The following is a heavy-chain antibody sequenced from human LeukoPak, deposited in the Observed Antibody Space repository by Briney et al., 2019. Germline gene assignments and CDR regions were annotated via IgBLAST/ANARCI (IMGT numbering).Heavy chain of an antibody. CDR2: IYYSGST. CDR1: GGSISPYY. J-gene: IGHJ5*02. V-gene: IGHV4-59*01. D-gene: IGHD3-10*01. Sequence: SGPTLVKPSETLSLTCTVSGGSISPYYWSWMRQTPGKGLEWIGYIYYSGSTNYNPSLKSRVTISVDASKNQFSLKLTSVTAADTAIYYCARGPPGGQFDPWGQGTLVTVSS. CDR3: ARGPPGGQFDP.